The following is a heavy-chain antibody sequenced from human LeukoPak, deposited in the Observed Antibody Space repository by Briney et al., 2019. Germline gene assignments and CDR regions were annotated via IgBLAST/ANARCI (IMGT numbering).Heavy chain of an antibody. CDR1: GFTFSSYV. CDR3: VSMGIAARQLLDY. D-gene: IGHD6-6*01. Sequence: GGSLRLSCAASGFTFSSYVMHWVRQAPGKGLEWVAIISYDGSNEYYADSVKGRFTISRDNSKNTLYLQMNSLRAEDTAVYYCVSMGIAARQLLDYWGQGTLVTVSS. J-gene: IGHJ4*02. V-gene: IGHV3-30*04. CDR2: ISYDGSNE.